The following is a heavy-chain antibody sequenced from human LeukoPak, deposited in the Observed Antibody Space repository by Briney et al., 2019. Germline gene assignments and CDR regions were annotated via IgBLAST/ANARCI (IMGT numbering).Heavy chain of an antibody. D-gene: IGHD5-18*01. J-gene: IGHJ4*02. CDR1: GGTFSSYA. V-gene: IGHV1-69*06. Sequence: ASVKVSCKASGGTFSSYAISWVRQAPGQGREWMGGIIPIFGTANYAQKFQGRVTITADKSTSTAYMELSSLRSEDTAVYYCARAGWIQLWSQPHYFDYWGQGTLVTVSS. CDR3: ARAGWIQLWSQPHYFDY. CDR2: IIPIFGTA.